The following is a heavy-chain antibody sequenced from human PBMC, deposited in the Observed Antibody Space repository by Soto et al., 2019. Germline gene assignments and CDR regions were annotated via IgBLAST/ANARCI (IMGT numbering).Heavy chain of an antibody. CDR1: GFTVSSNY. J-gene: IGHJ6*02. CDR3: ARDRFPYGMDV. V-gene: IGHV3-66*01. D-gene: IGHD2-21*01. Sequence: PGGSLRLSCAASGFTVSSNYMSWVRQAPGKGLEWVSFIYSGGSTYYADSLKGRFTISRDKSKNTLYLQMNSLRADDTAMYYCARDRFPYGMDVWGQGATVTVSS. CDR2: IYSGGST.